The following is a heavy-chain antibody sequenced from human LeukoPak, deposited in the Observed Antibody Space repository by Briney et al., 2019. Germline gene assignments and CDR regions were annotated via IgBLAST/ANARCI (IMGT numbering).Heavy chain of an antibody. CDR2: ISYDGSNK. V-gene: IGHV3-30-3*01. CDR1: GFTFSSYA. J-gene: IGHJ4*02. CDR3: ARGPYSGSYCHY. Sequence: GRSLRLSCAASGFTFSSYAIHWVPQAPGKGLEWVAVISYDGSNKYYADSVKGRFTISRDNSKNTLYLQMNSLRAEDTAVCYCARGPYSGSYCHYWGQGTLVTVSS. D-gene: IGHD1-26*01.